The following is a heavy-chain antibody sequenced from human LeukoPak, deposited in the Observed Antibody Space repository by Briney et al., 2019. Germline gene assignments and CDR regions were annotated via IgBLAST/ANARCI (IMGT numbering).Heavy chain of an antibody. J-gene: IGHJ4*02. CDR1: GYTFTGYY. CDR2: INPDSGGT. CDR3: ARDRGGYCSSTRCLSDFDY. V-gene: IGHV1-2*02. Sequence: ASMKVSFKSAGYTFTGYYMNWVRQAPGQGLGWMGWINPDSGGTYYSQNCQGSVTLASDTSISSAYMELSTLRSDDPAVYYCARDRGGYCSSTRCLSDFDYWGQGTLVTVSS. D-gene: IGHD2-2*01.